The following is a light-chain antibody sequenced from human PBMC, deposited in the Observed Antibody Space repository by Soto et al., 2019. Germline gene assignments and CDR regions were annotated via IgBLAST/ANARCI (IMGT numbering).Light chain of an antibody. J-gene: IGKJ3*01. CDR1: QSVSSN. V-gene: IGKV3D-15*01. CDR3: QQYNNWPPFT. Sequence: EIVMTQSPATPSVSPGERATLSCRASQSVSSNLAWYQQKPGQAPRLLIYGASTRATGIPARFSGSGSGTEFTLTISSLKSEDFAVYYCQQYNNWPPFTFGPGTKVDIK. CDR2: GAS.